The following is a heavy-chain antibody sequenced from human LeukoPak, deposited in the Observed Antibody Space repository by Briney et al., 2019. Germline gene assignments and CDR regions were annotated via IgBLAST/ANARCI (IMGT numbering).Heavy chain of an antibody. J-gene: IGHJ3*01. CDR1: GFTFSTYA. V-gene: IGHV3-23*01. D-gene: IGHD4-17*01. Sequence: GGSLRLSCAAPGFTFSTYAMSWVRQAPGKGLEWVSSISAGSTSTYYADSVKGRFTISRDNSKNTLCLHLNSLTAEDTAIYCCAKTLTTADAFDVWGQGTMVTVSS. CDR3: AKTLTTADAFDV. CDR2: ISAGSTST.